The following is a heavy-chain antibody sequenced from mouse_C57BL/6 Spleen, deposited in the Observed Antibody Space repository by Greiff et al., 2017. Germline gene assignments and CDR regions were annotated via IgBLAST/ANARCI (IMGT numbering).Heavy chain of an antibody. CDR3: ARRRDGYYPAWFAY. D-gene: IGHD2-3*01. V-gene: IGHV1-55*01. CDR2: IYPGSGST. Sequence: QVQLQQPGAELVKPGASVKMSCKASGYTFTSYWMTWVKQRPGQGLEWIGDIYPGSGSTNYNEKFKSKDTLTVDTSASPAYMQLSSMTSEDSAVYYCARRRDGYYPAWFAYWGQGTLVTVSA. CDR1: GYTFTSYW. J-gene: IGHJ3*01.